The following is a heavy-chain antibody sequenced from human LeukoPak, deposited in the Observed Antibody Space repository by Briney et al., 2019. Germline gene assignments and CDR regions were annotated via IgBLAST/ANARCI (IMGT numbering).Heavy chain of an antibody. V-gene: IGHV3-30-3*01. CDR3: AKDKRITMVRGVISPAAFDI. Sequence: GGSLRLSCAASGFTFSSYAMHWVRQAPGKGLEWVAVISYDGSNKYYADSVKGRFTISRDNSKNTLYLQMNSLRAEDTAVYYCAKDKRITMVRGVISPAAFDIWGQGTMVTVSS. D-gene: IGHD3-10*01. J-gene: IGHJ3*02. CDR1: GFTFSSYA. CDR2: ISYDGSNK.